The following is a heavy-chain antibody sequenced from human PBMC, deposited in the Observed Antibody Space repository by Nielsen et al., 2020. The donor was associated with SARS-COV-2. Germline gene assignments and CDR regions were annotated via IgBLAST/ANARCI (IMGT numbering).Heavy chain of an antibody. J-gene: IGHJ4*02. CDR2: INSDGSST. V-gene: IGHV3-74*01. D-gene: IGHD6-19*01. Sequence: GGSLRLSCAASGFTFSSYWMHWVRQAPGKGLVWVSRINSDGSSTSYADSVKGRFTISRDNAKNTLYLQMNSLRAEDTAVYYCARGVLRQWLVQWGQGTLVTVSS. CDR3: ARGVLRQWLVQ. CDR1: GFTFSSYW.